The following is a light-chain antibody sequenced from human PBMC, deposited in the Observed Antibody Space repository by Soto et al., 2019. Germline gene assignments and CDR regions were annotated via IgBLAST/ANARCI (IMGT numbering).Light chain of an antibody. CDR2: GAS. V-gene: IGKV3D-20*02. Sequence: EIGLTQSPATLSLSPGERATLSCRASQSVSRYLACYQHKPGQAPRLLIYGASSMATGIPDRFSGSGSGTDFTLTISRLEPEDFAVYYCQQRSNLPITFGQGTRLEIK. CDR1: QSVSRY. J-gene: IGKJ5*01. CDR3: QQRSNLPIT.